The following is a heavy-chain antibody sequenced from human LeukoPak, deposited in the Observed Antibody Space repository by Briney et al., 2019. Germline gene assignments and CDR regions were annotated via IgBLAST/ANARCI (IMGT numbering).Heavy chain of an antibody. CDR3: TRGKGDQGWY. V-gene: IGHV3-49*03. CDR1: GFTFGDYA. D-gene: IGHD2-15*01. CDR2: IRSKGYGGTT. Sequence: GGSLRPSCTASGFTFGDYAMSWFRQAPGKGLEWVGFIRSKGYGGTTEYAASAKGRFTISRDDSKSIAYLQMNSLKTEDTAVYYCTRGKGDQGWYWGQGTLVTVSS. J-gene: IGHJ4*02.